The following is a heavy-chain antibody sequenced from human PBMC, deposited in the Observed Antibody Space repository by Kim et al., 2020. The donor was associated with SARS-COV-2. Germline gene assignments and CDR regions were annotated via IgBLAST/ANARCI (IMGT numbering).Heavy chain of an antibody. CDR2: IYYSGRT. V-gene: IGHV4-59*01. J-gene: IGHJ6*02. CDR3: AGDKGPLYYYYYGMDV. Sequence: SETLSLTCTVSGGSISSYYWSWIRQPPGKGLEWIGYIYYSGRTNYNPSLKSRVTISVDTSKNQFSLKLCSVTAADTAVYYCAGDKGPLYYYYYGMDVWGQGTTVTVSS. CDR1: GGSISSYY.